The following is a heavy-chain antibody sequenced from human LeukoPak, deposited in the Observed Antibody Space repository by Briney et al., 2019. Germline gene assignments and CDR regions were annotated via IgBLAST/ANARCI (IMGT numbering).Heavy chain of an antibody. Sequence: SVKVSCKASGGTFSSYAISWVRQAPGQGLEWMGGIIPIFGTANYAQKFQGRVTITADESTSTAYMELSSLRSEDMAVYYCARSRGDGLLGIDYWGQGTLVTVSS. CDR3: ARSRGDGLLGIDY. V-gene: IGHV1-69*01. CDR1: GGTFSSYA. CDR2: IIPIFGTA. D-gene: IGHD3/OR15-3a*01. J-gene: IGHJ4*02.